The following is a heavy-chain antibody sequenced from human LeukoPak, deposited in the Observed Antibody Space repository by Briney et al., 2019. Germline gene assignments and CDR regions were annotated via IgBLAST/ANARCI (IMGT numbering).Heavy chain of an antibody. CDR1: GFSFSSSW. D-gene: IGHD3-16*01. Sequence: PGGGLRLSCAASGFSFSSSWMLWVRHSPGEGLVWLSRISADGSSTSYADSVRGRFTVSRDIARNTLSLQMNSLRAEDSAVYYCARLQGITPQPMTEGFDIWGQGTMVTVSS. CDR3: ARLQGITPQPMTEGFDI. CDR2: ISADGSST. V-gene: IGHV3-74*01. J-gene: IGHJ3*02.